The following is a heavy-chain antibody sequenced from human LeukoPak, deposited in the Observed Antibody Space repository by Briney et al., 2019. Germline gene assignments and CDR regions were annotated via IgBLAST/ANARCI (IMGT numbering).Heavy chain of an antibody. CDR2: IKSKTDGGTT. CDR1: GFTFSNAW. D-gene: IGHD5-12*01. Sequence: GGSLRLSCAASGFTFSNAWMSWVRQAPGKGLEWVGRIKSKTDGGTTDYAAPVKGRFTISRDDSKNTLYLQMNSLKTEDTAVYYCTTSNSRREWLRLWYYFDYWGQGTLVTVSS. V-gene: IGHV3-15*01. CDR3: TTSNSRREWLRLWYYFDY. J-gene: IGHJ4*02.